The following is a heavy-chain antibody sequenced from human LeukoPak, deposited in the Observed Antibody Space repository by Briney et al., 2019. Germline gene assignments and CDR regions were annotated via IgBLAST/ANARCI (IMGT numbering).Heavy chain of an antibody. CDR2: ISAYNGNT. D-gene: IGHD3-3*01. CDR1: GYTFTSYG. V-gene: IGHV1-18*01. CDR3: ARGAIYYDFWSPSYMDV. J-gene: IGHJ6*03. Sequence: GASVKVSCKASGYTFTSYGISWVRQAPGQGLEWMGWISAYNGNTNYAQKLQGRVTMTTDTSTSTAYMELRSLRSDDTAVYYCARGAIYYDFWSPSYMDVWGKGTTVTVSS.